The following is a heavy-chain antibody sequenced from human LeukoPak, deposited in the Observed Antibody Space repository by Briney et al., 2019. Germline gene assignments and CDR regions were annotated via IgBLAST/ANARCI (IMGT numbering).Heavy chain of an antibody. CDR1: GFTFNRYN. CDR2: LNHSGGNS. J-gene: IGHJ5*02. CDR3: AKTPLWLPLDP. D-gene: IGHD5-12*01. V-gene: IGHV3-23*05. Sequence: PGGPQSLFCEPSGFTFNRYNMSWVRHAPGEAREGLRNLNHSGGNSYYADTMKGRFSISKDNSKNTMYLQSNSLRAEVTAVYYCAKTPLWLPLDPGGQGTLVSVSS.